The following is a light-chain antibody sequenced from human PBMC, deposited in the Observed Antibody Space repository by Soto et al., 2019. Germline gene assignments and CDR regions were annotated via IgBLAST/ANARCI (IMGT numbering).Light chain of an antibody. J-gene: IGKJ1*01. Sequence: DIQMTQSPSSLSASVGDRVTITCRASQSISSYLNWYQQKPGKAPKLLIYDASSLQSGVPSRFSGSGSGTDFTLTISSLQPEDFETYYCQQSYSISWTFGQGTKVEIK. CDR2: DAS. V-gene: IGKV1-39*01. CDR3: QQSYSISWT. CDR1: QSISSY.